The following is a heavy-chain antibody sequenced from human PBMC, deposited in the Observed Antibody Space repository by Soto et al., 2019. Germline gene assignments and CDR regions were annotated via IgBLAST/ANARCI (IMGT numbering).Heavy chain of an antibody. CDR3: TKSPRIVATVWDY. Sequence: EVQLLESGGRLVQPGGSLRLSCAASGFIFSNYALTWVRQAPGKGLEWVSSITGGGGSPHYADSVKGRFTISRDNSKRTLYLQMNGLRGEDTAVYYCTKSPRIVATVWDYWGQGARVTVSS. CDR1: GFIFSNYA. V-gene: IGHV3-23*01. CDR2: ITGGGGSP. D-gene: IGHD5-12*01. J-gene: IGHJ4*02.